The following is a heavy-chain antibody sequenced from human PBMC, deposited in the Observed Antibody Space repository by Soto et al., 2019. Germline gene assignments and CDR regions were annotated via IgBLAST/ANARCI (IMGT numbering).Heavy chain of an antibody. CDR2: INPNSGGT. CDR1: GYTFTGYY. J-gene: IGHJ3*02. Sequence: ASVKVSCKASGYTFTGYYMHWVRQAPGQGLEWMGWINPNSGGTNYAQKFQGWVTMTRDTSISTAYMELSRLRSDDTAVYYCARDMLDSYGDDAFDIWGQGTMVTVSS. V-gene: IGHV1-2*04. CDR3: ARDMLDSYGDDAFDI. D-gene: IGHD5-18*01.